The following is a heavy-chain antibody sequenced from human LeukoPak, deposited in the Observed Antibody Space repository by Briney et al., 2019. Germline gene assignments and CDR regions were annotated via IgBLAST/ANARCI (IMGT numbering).Heavy chain of an antibody. D-gene: IGHD3-10*01. CDR2: IYYSGST. V-gene: IGHV4-39*07. J-gene: IGHJ4*02. CDR1: GGSISSSSYY. CDR3: AKPRGITMVRGVALYFDY. Sequence: PSETLSLTCTVSGGSISSSSYYWGWIRQPPGKGLEWIGSIYYSGSTYYNPSLKSRVTISVDTSKNQFSLKLSSVTAADTAVYYCAKPRGITMVRGVALYFDYWGQGTLVTVSS.